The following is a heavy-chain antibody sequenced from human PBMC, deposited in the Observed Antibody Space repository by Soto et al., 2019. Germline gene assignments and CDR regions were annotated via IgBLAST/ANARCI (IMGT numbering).Heavy chain of an antibody. CDR2: TYYRSKWFN. V-gene: IGHV6-1*01. Sequence: KQSQTLSLPCAISGDSVSSNSGTWNWIRQSPSRGLEWLGRTYYRSKWFNDYAVSMRSRITIEADTSKNQFSLQLNSVTPEDTAVYYCVRDREIAVDPWGQGTLVTVSS. J-gene: IGHJ5*02. CDR3: VRDREIAVDP. D-gene: IGHD2-21*01. CDR1: GDSVSSNSGT.